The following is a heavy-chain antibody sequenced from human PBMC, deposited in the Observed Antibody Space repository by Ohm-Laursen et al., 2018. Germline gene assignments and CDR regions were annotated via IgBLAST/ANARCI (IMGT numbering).Heavy chain of an antibody. V-gene: IGHV4-38-2*01. CDR3: ARGGGYCSSTSCYRFEY. CDR2: INHSGST. Sequence: GTLSLTCAVSGYSVSSGYYWGWIRQPPGKGLEWIGNINHSGSTYSNPSLKSRVTISLDTSKNQFSLKLSSVTAADTAVYYCARGGGYCSSTSCYRFEYWGQGSLVTVSS. D-gene: IGHD2-2*02. CDR1: GYSVSSGYY. J-gene: IGHJ4*02.